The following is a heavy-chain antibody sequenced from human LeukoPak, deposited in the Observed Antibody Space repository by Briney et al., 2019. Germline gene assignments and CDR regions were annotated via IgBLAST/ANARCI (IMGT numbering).Heavy chain of an antibody. J-gene: IGHJ5*02. Sequence: PSETLSLTCAVSGGSISSGGYSWSWIRQPPGKGLEWIGYIYHSGSTYYNPSLKSRVTISVDRSKNQFSLKLSSVTAADTAVYYCARGRGKYYGSGSYYQGWFDPWGQGTLVTVSS. D-gene: IGHD3-10*01. CDR1: GGSISSGGYS. CDR3: ARGRGKYYGSGSYYQGWFDP. V-gene: IGHV4-30-2*01. CDR2: IYHSGST.